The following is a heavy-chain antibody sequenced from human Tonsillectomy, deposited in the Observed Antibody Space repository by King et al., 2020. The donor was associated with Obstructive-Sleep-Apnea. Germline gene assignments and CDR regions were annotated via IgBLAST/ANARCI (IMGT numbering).Heavy chain of an antibody. CDR1: GFTHSDYD. J-gene: IGHJ6*02. Sequence: VQLVESGGGVVQPGRSLRVSCAASGFTHSDYDIHWVRQAPGKGLEWVAFIPFVEGHKYYTDSVKGRFTISRDNAKNMFYLQLTSLRPEATAVYYCAKGVASRSYSYAIDVWGQGTTVTVS. V-gene: IGHV3-30*02. CDR3: AKGVASRSYSYAIDV. CDR2: IPFVEGHK.